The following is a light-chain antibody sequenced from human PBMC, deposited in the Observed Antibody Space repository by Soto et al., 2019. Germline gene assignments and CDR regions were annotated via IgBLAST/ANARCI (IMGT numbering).Light chain of an antibody. Sequence: QSVLTQPASVSGSPGQSITISCTGTSSDVGSYNLVSWYQQHAGKAPKLMIYEGSKRPSGVSNRFSGSKSGNTASLTISGLQAEDEADYYCCSYAGSSTLLFGGGTKLTVL. CDR3: CSYAGSSTLL. CDR2: EGS. J-gene: IGLJ2*01. V-gene: IGLV2-23*01. CDR1: SSDVGSYNL.